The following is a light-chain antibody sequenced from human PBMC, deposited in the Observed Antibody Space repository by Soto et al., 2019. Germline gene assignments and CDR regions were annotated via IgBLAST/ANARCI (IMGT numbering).Light chain of an antibody. Sequence: QSALTQPPSASGSPGQSATISCTGTSGDVGGYNYVSWYQQHPGKAPKLMIFEVSERPSGVPDRFSASKSGNTASLTVSGLQAEDEADYYCSSYAGSNNYVFGTGTKVTXL. J-gene: IGLJ1*01. CDR3: SSYAGSNNYV. CDR2: EVS. CDR1: SGDVGGYNY. V-gene: IGLV2-8*01.